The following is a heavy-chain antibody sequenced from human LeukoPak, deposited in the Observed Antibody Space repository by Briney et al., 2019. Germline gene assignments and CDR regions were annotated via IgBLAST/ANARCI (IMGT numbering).Heavy chain of an antibody. CDR3: ARDNYSGSRYFDH. CDR1: GFIFSSYE. CDR2: ISSSGRTM. V-gene: IGHV3-48*03. D-gene: IGHD1-26*01. J-gene: IGHJ4*02. Sequence: VGSLRLSCAASGFIFSSYEMSWVRQAPGKGLEWVSYISSSGRTMYYADSVKGRFTVSRDNAKNSLYLQMNSLRAEDTAIYYCARDNYSGSRYFDHWGQGTLVTVSS.